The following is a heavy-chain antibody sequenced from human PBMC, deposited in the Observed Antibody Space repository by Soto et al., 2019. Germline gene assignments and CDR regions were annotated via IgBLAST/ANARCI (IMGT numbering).Heavy chain of an antibody. D-gene: IGHD2-2*01. J-gene: IGHJ6*02. Sequence: ELQLVESGGGLVQPGGSLRLSCAASGFTFSDYSMNWVRQAPGKGLEWVSYISSSSSTIYYADSVKGRFTISRDNAKNSLYLQMNSLRDEDTAVYYCARGFCLSTSCYVWGQGTTVTVSS. CDR1: GFTFSDYS. CDR3: ARGFCLSTSCYV. CDR2: ISSSSSTI. V-gene: IGHV3-48*02.